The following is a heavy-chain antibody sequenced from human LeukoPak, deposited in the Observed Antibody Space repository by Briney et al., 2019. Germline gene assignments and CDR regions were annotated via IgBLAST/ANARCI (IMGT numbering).Heavy chain of an antibody. CDR3: VRHIYNTAYYGWFDP. V-gene: IGHV2-5*02. D-gene: IGHD1-26*01. J-gene: IGHJ5*02. CDR2: IYWDNDK. CDR1: GLSISNGGVG. Sequence: ESGPTLVTPTQTLTLTCALSGLSISNGGVGVGWIRQPPGKALEFLALIYWDNDKGYSPSLRSRLTITKDTSKNHVVLTMTNMDPVDTATYYCVRHIYNTAYYGWFDPWGQGTLVTVSS.